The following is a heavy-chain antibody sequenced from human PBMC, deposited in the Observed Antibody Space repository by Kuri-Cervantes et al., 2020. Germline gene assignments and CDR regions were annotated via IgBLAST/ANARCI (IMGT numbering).Heavy chain of an antibody. J-gene: IGHJ6*03. CDR3: ARGSSYYDFWSGYSWAAANYYYYYYMDV. CDR2: INPSGGST. Sequence: ASVKVSCKASGYTFTSYYMHWVRQAPGQGLEWMGIINPSGGSTSYAQKFQGRVTMTRDTSTSTVYMELSSLRSEDTAVYYCARGSSYYDFWSGYSWAAANYYYYYYMDVWGKGTTVTVS. CDR1: GYTFTSYY. D-gene: IGHD3-3*01. V-gene: IGHV1-46*01.